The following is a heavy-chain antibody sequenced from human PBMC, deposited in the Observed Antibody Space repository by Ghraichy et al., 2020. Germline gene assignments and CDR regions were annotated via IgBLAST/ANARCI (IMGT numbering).Heavy chain of an antibody. CDR3: SCLNYYESKRFDY. Sequence: GGSLRLSCAASGFTFSNAWMSWVRKAPGKGLERVGRIKSKTDGGTTDYAAPVKGRFPISRDDSKNTLYLQMNSLKTEDTAVYYCSCLNYYESKRFDYWGQGTLVTVSS. CDR1: GFTFSNAW. D-gene: IGHD3-22*01. CDR2: IKSKTDGGTT. J-gene: IGHJ4*02. V-gene: IGHV3-15*01.